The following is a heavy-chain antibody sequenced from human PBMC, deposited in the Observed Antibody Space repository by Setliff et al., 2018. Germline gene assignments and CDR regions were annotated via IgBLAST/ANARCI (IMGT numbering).Heavy chain of an antibody. Sequence: LSLTCSVSGGSISSGSYYWGWIRQSPGKGLEWIGSMYYXXXXXXXXXXXXRVXXXVDTTKNQFSLKLTSMTAADTAVYFCARHLLVQGTYHFDYWGQGSPVTVSS. CDR1: GGSISSGSYY. J-gene: IGHJ4*02. V-gene: IGHV4-39*01. CDR2: MYYXXXX. D-gene: IGHD3-10*01. CDR3: ARHLLVQGTYHFDY.